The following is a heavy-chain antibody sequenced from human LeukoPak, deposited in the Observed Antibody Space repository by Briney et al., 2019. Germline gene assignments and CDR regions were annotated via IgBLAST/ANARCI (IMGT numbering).Heavy chain of an antibody. V-gene: IGHV3-9*01. CDR1: GFTFDDYA. J-gene: IGHJ4*02. Sequence: GRSLRLSCAASGFTFDDYAMHWVRQAPGKGLEWVSGISWNSGSIGYADSVKGRFTISRDNAKNSLYLQMNSLRAEDTALYYCAKDSGSYYGSGTPFDYWGQGALVTVSS. CDR3: AKDSGSYYGSGTPFDY. D-gene: IGHD3-10*01. CDR2: ISWNSGSI.